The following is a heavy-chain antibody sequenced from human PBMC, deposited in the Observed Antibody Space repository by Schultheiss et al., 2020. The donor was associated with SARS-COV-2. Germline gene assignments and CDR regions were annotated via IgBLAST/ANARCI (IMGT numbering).Heavy chain of an antibody. J-gene: IGHJ4*02. CDR1: GGSFSGYY. CDR3: ASYELWYGLAY. D-gene: IGHD3-10*01. Sequence: SETLSLTCAVYGGSFSGYYWSWIRQHPGKGLEWIGYIYYSGSTYYNPSLKSRVTISVDTSKNQFSLKLSSVTAADTAVYYCASYELWYGLAYWGQGTLVTVSS. V-gene: IGHV4-31*11. CDR2: IYYSGST.